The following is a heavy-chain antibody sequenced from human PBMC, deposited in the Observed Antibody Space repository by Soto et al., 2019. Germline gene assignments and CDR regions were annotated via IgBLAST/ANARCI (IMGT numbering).Heavy chain of an antibody. V-gene: IGHV3-30*18. Sequence: QVQLVESGGGVVQPGTSLRLSCAASGFTFRSYGMHWVRQAPGKGLEWLAVISNDGSNKYLADSVKGRLALSRDNSRNNLYLQINSLRLEDTAVYSCGKDTLDCSGGDCPLYYYYGMDVWGQGTTVTVSS. J-gene: IGHJ6*02. CDR2: ISNDGSNK. D-gene: IGHD2-15*01. CDR3: GKDTLDCSGGDCPLYYYYGMDV. CDR1: GFTFRSYG.